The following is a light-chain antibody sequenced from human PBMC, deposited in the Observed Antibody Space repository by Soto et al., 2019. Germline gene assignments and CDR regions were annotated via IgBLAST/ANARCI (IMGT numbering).Light chain of an antibody. J-gene: IGLJ1*01. CDR2: RVT. V-gene: IGLV2-14*03. Sequence: QSVLTQPAAVSGSPGQSITISCTGTSSDIGHYDYVSWYQQHPGKAPKLMIYRVTYRPSGVSNRYSGSKPGNSASLTISGLQADDEADYYCCSLTTSHTYVFGSGTKVTVL. CDR1: SSDIGHYDY. CDR3: CSLTTSHTYV.